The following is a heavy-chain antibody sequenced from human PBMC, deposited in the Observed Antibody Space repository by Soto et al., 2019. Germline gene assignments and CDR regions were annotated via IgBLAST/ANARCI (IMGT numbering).Heavy chain of an antibody. J-gene: IGHJ6*02. D-gene: IGHD6-19*01. V-gene: IGHV3-30-3*01. CDR1: GFTFSSYA. Sequence: GGSLRLSCAASGFTFSSYAMHWVRQAPGKGLEWVAVISYGGSNKYYADSVKGRFTISRDNSKNTLYLQMNSLRAEDTAVYYCARDVGWLVYYYYYGMDVWGQGTTVTVSS. CDR2: ISYGGSNK. CDR3: ARDVGWLVYYYYYGMDV.